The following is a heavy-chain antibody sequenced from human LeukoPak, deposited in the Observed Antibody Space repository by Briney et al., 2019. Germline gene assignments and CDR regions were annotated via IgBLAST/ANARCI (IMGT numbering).Heavy chain of an antibody. CDR1: GYTFTDYY. CDR2: INPKTGGT. V-gene: IGHV1-2*02. Sequence: ASVKVSCKASGYTFTDYYMHWVRQAPGQGLEWMGWINPKTGGTHYAQRFQGRVTMTRDTSIRTAYMELSRLRSDDTAVYFCARLKIQVSLDYSNYGMDVWGQGTTVTVSS. D-gene: IGHD5-18*01. J-gene: IGHJ6*02. CDR3: ARLKIQVSLDYSNYGMDV.